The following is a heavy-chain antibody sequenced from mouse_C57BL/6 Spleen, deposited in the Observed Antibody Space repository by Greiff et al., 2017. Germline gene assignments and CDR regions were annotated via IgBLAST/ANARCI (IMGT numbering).Heavy chain of an antibody. CDR2: IDPSDSYP. D-gene: IGHD1-1*01. V-gene: IGHV1-50*01. CDR3: ARREVITTVMDY. Sequence: QVQLQQPGAELVKPGASVKLSCKASGYTFTSYWMQWVKQRPGQGLEWIGEIDPSDSYPNYNQKFKGKATLTVDTSSSTAYMQLSSLTSEDSAVYYCARREVITTVMDYWGQGTSVTVSS. J-gene: IGHJ4*01. CDR1: GYTFTSYW.